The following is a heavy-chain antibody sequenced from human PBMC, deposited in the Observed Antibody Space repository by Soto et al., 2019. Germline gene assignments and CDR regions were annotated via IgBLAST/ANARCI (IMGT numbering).Heavy chain of an antibody. CDR2: INAGNGST. CDR3: ARALRYCSGGSCYSRFDY. J-gene: IGHJ4*02. D-gene: IGHD2-15*01. CDR1: GYTFTSYA. Sequence: ASVKVSCKASGYTFTSYAMHWVRQAPGQRLEWMGRINAGNGSTKYSQKFRGRVTLARDTSPSTVYMDLSSLRSEDTAVYYCARALRYCSGGSCYSRFDYWGQGTLVTVSS. V-gene: IGHV1-3*01.